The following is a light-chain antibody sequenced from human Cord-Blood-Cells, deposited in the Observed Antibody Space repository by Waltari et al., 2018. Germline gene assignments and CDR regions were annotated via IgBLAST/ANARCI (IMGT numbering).Light chain of an antibody. CDR2: AAS. Sequence: DIQMTQSPSSLSASVGDRVTITCRASQSISSYLNWYQQKPGKAPKLLIYAASSLQSGVPSMFSGSGSGTDFTLTINSLQPEDFATYYCQQSYSTPLTFGGGTKVEIK. V-gene: IGKV1-39*01. CDR1: QSISSY. J-gene: IGKJ4*01. CDR3: QQSYSTPLT.